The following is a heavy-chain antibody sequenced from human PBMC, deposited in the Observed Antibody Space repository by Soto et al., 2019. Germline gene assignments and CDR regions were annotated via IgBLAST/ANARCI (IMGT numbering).Heavy chain of an antibody. D-gene: IGHD6-19*01. CDR1: GGTFSSYG. V-gene: IGHV1-18*04. Sequence: ASVKVSCKASGGTFSSYGISWVRQAPGQGLEWMGWISAYNGNTNYAQKLQGRVTMTTDTSTSTAYMELRSLRSDDTAVYYCARVIEAVAGGYYFDYWGQGTLVTVSS. CDR3: ARVIEAVAGGYYFDY. CDR2: ISAYNGNT. J-gene: IGHJ4*02.